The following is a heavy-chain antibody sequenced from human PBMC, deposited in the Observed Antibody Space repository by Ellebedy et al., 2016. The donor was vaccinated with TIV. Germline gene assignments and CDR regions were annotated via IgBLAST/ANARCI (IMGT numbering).Heavy chain of an antibody. Sequence: GGSLRLXXAASGVTVSNNYMSWVRQAPGKGLEFVSLIYSGGDTSYADSVKGRFTISRDNSKNTVYLQMNSLRAEDTAVYYCAKGTGVKGDWFDPWGQGTLVTVSS. CDR1: GVTVSNNY. J-gene: IGHJ5*02. V-gene: IGHV3-53*01. D-gene: IGHD1-14*01. CDR3: AKGTGVKGDWFDP. CDR2: IYSGGDT.